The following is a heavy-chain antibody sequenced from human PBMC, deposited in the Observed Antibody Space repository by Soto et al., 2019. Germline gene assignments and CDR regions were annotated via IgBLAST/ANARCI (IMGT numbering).Heavy chain of an antibody. Sequence: EVQLVESGGHLVQPGGSLRLSCAASGFTFSSYAMSWVRQAPGKGLEWVSTISGSGGSTFYADSVKGRFTISRDNSKNTLYLQMNSLRAEDTAVYYCAKDPHGDYLLNWFDPWGQGTLVTVSS. CDR1: GFTFSSYA. D-gene: IGHD4-17*01. V-gene: IGHV3-23*04. CDR2: ISGSGGST. J-gene: IGHJ5*02. CDR3: AKDPHGDYLLNWFDP.